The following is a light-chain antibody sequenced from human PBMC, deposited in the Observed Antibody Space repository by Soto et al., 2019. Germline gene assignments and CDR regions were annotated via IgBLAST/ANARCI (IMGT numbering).Light chain of an antibody. CDR2: GAS. J-gene: IGKJ1*01. CDR3: QQRSNWPPT. Sequence: EIVLTQSPGTLSLSTGEGATLSCRASQSISSNFLAWYQQKRGQAPRLLIYGASSRATGIPARFSGSGSGTDFTLTISSLEPEDFAVYYCQQRSNWPPTFGQGTKVDI. CDR1: QSISSNF. V-gene: IGKV3D-20*02.